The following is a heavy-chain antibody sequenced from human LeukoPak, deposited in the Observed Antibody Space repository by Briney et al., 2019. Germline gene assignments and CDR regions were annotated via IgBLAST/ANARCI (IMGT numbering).Heavy chain of an antibody. Sequence: ASLQVSCKASGYTFSNYGISWVRQAPGQGLECMGWISAHNVKTYYAQKLQDRVTMSTDTSTSTDYMELRSLRSDDTAMYYCARDRGSINWNYVPFDYWGQGALVTVSS. D-gene: IGHD1-7*01. CDR3: ARDRGSINWNYVPFDY. J-gene: IGHJ4*02. V-gene: IGHV1-18*01. CDR1: GYTFSNYG. CDR2: ISAHNVKT.